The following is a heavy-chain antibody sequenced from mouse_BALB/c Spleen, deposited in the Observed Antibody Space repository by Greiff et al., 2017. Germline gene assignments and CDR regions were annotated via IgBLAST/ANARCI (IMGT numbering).Heavy chain of an antibody. CDR2: ISSGGST. CDR1: GFTFSSYA. J-gene: IGHJ2*01. Sequence: DVMLVESGGGLVKPGGSLKLSCAASGFTFSSYAMSWVRQTPEKRLEWVASISSGGSTYYPDSVKGRFTISRDNARNILYLQMRSLRSADTAMYFCARAYGPYFDYWGQGTPLTVSS. D-gene: IGHD1-2*01. V-gene: IGHV5-6-5*01. CDR3: ARAYGPYFDY.